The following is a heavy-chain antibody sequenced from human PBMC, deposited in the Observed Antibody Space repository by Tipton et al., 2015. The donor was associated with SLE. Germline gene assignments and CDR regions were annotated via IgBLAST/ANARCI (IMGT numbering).Heavy chain of an antibody. J-gene: IGHJ4*02. CDR2: IYYSGST. Sequence: LRLSCTVSGGSISSSSYYWGWIRQPPGKGLEWIGSIYYSGSTYYNPSVKSRVTISVDTSKNQFSLKLSSVTAADTAVYYCARGAGSSGDFDYWCQGSLATVSS. V-gene: IGHV4-39*07. CDR3: ARGAGSSGDFDY. CDR1: GGSISSSSYY. D-gene: IGHD2-15*01.